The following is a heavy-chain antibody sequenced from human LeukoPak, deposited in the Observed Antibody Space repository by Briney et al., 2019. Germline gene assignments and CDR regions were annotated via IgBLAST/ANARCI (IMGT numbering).Heavy chain of an antibody. V-gene: IGHV3-23*01. CDR2: ISGSGSST. Sequence: SGGSLRLSCAASGFTFRSYAMNWVRQAPGKGLEWVSVISGSGSSTYYADSVQGRFTISRDNSKNTLYLQMNSLRAEDTAVYYCAKDGGQGADYWGQGTLVTVSS. J-gene: IGHJ4*02. CDR1: GFTFRSYA. D-gene: IGHD3-16*01. CDR3: AKDGGQGADY.